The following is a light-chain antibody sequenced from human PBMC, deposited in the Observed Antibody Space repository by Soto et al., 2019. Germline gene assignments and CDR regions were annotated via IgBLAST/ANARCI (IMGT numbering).Light chain of an antibody. Sequence: QSVLTQPASVSGSPGQAITISCSGTSSDVGAFNHVSWYQQHPGKAPKLMIYDVSNRPSGVSNRFSGSKSGNTASLTISGRRAEDEADYYCNSYTTNNRYVFG. J-gene: IGLJ7*01. V-gene: IGLV2-14*03. CDR1: SSDVGAFNH. CDR3: NSYTTNNRYV. CDR2: DVS.